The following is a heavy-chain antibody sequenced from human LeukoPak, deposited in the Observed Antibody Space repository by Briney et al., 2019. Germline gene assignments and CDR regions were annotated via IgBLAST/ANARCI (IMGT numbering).Heavy chain of an antibody. D-gene: IGHD3-10*01. Sequence: GALRLSCAASGFTFSSYGMHWVRQAPGQGLEWIGSIHSSGSAYYSPSLKSRVTISVDTSKKQFSLKLSSVTAADTAVYFCVAMVRGGLTPSDYWGQGTLVTVSS. V-gene: IGHV4-39*01. CDR2: IHSSGSA. J-gene: IGHJ4*02. CDR1: GFTFSSYG. CDR3: VAMVRGGLTPSDY.